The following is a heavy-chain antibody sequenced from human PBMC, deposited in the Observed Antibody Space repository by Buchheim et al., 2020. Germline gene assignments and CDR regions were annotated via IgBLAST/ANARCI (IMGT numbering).Heavy chain of an antibody. V-gene: IGHV4-34*02. CDR2: VNHRGNT. J-gene: IGHJ6*03. Sequence: QVQLQQWGAGLLKPSETLSLTCAVHGGSLNDFYWSWIRQPPGKGLEWIGDVNHRGNTNYNPSLRGRVTISVDTSKNQFSLKLSSVTAADTAVYYCASSTKFPLVDVWGKGTT. D-gene: IGHD2-2*01. CDR3: ASSTKFPLVDV. CDR1: GGSLNDFY.